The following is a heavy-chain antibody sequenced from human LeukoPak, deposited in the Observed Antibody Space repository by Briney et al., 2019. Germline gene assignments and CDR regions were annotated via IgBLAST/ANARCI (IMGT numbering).Heavy chain of an antibody. Sequence: GGSLRLSCAASGFTVTSNSMNWVRQAPGKGLEWVSVISTGDEIHYAESVRGRFTISRDSSSNTLSLHMNSLRVEDTAVYYCATSQGPGNHWLDPWGQGTLVTVSS. V-gene: IGHV3-53*01. CDR3: ATSQGPGNHWLDP. CDR1: GFTVTSNS. J-gene: IGHJ5*02. CDR2: ISTGDEI.